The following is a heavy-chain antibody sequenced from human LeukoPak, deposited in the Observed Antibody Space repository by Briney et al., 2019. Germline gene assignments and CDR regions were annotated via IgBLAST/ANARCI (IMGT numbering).Heavy chain of an antibody. CDR2: ISASGGST. V-gene: IGHV3-23*01. CDR3: ARNGGYSYGYDPYYFDY. D-gene: IGHD5-18*01. CDR1: GFTFSSSA. J-gene: IGHJ4*02. Sequence: PGGSLRLSCAASGFTFSSSAMSWVRQVPGKGLEWVSGISASGGSTYYADSVRGRFTISRDNSKNTLYVQMNSLRAEDTAVYYCARNGGYSYGYDPYYFDYWGQGTLVTVSS.